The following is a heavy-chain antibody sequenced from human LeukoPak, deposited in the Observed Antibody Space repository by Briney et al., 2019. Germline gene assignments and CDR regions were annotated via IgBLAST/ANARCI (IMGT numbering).Heavy chain of an antibody. CDR3: ARGVGYYDSSGYYWASAVWYFDL. CDR2: INHSGST. V-gene: IGHV4-34*01. CDR1: GGSFSGYY. J-gene: IGHJ2*01. Sequence: SEALSLTCAVYGGSFSGYYWSWIRQPPGKGLEWIGEINHSGSTNYNPSLKSRVTISVDTSKNQFSLKLSSVTAADTAVYYCARGVGYYDSSGYYWASAVWYFDLWGRGTLVTVSS. D-gene: IGHD3-22*01.